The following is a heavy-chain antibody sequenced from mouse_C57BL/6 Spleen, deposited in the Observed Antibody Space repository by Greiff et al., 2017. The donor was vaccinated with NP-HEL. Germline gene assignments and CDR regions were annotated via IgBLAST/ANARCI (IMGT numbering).Heavy chain of an antibody. V-gene: IGHV14-4*01. CDR3: TTDIYDGYYVFSY. D-gene: IGHD2-3*01. CDR2: IDPENGDT. Sequence: EVQLQQSGAELVRPGASVKLSCTASGFNIKDDYMHWVKQRPEQGLEWIGWIDPENGDTEYASKFQGKGTITADTSSNTAYLQLSSLTSEDTAVYYCTTDIYDGYYVFSYWGQGTLVTVSA. J-gene: IGHJ3*01. CDR1: GFNIKDDY.